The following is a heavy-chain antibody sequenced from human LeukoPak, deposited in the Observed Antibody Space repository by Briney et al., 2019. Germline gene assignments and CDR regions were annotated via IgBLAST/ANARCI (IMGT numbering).Heavy chain of an antibody. CDR2: ISGSADST. J-gene: IGHJ3*02. D-gene: IGHD1-1*01. CDR3: ANLQVHDAFDI. CDR1: GFTFSTYA. V-gene: IGHV3-23*01. Sequence: GGSLRLSCVASGFTFSTYAMSWVRQAPGKGLEWVSGISGSADSTYYADPVKGRFTISRDNSKNTLFLQVNSLRAEDTAVYYCANLQVHDAFDIWGQGTMVTVSS.